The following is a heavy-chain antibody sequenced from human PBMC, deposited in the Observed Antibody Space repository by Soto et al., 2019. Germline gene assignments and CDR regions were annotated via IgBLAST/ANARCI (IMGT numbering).Heavy chain of an antibody. Sequence: QVQLQESGPGLVKPSETLSLTCTVSGASVSSGSSYWSWIRQPPGKGLEWIGYIYYSGSTNYNPSLRSRVPMSVDTSKNQFSLKVRSVTAADTAVYYCAREKKDYHGPGSYFWYGMDVWGQGTTVTVSS. J-gene: IGHJ6*02. CDR2: IYYSGST. CDR3: AREKKDYHGPGSYFWYGMDV. CDR1: GASVSSGSSY. D-gene: IGHD3-10*01. V-gene: IGHV4-61*01.